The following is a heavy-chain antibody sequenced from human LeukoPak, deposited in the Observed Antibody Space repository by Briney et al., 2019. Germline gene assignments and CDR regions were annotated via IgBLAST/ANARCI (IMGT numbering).Heavy chain of an antibody. D-gene: IGHD2-15*01. Sequence: VASVKVSCKASGYTFTIYDINWVRQATGQGLEWMGWMNPNSGNTGYAQKFQGRVTMTRNTSISTAYMELSSLRSEDTAVYYCARVHKLGYCSGGSCSDFDYWGQGTLVTVSS. CDR1: GYTFTIYD. CDR2: MNPNSGNT. V-gene: IGHV1-8*01. J-gene: IGHJ4*02. CDR3: ARVHKLGYCSGGSCSDFDY.